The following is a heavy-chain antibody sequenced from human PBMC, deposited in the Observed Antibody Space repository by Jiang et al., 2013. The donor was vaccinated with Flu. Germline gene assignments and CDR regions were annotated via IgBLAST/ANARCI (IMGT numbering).Heavy chain of an antibody. V-gene: IGHV1-46*03. CDR1: GYTFTSYY. J-gene: IGHJ6*02. CDR3: ARDTPVRGVIMEGSYYYYYGMDV. D-gene: IGHD3-10*01. Sequence: GAEVKKPGASVKVSRKASGYTFTSYYMHWVRQAPGQGLEWMGIINPSGGSTSYAQKFQGRVTMTRDTSTSTVYMELSSLRSEDTAVYYCARDTPVRGVIMEGSYYYYYGMDVWGQGTTVTVSS. CDR2: INPSGGST.